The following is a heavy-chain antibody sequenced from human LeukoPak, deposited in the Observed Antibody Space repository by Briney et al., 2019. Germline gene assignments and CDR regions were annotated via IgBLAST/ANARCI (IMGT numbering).Heavy chain of an antibody. CDR3: ARDGDHSSSSLSWFDP. Sequence: AASVKVSCKASGGTFSNYAISWVRQAPGQGLEWMGGIIPIFGTANYAQKFQGRVTITADKSTSTAYMELSSLRSEDTAVYYCARDGDHSSSSLSWFDPWGQGTLVTVSS. V-gene: IGHV1-69*06. J-gene: IGHJ5*02. CDR1: GGTFSNYA. D-gene: IGHD6-6*01. CDR2: IIPIFGTA.